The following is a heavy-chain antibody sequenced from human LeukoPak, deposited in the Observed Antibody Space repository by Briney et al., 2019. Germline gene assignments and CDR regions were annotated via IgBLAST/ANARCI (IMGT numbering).Heavy chain of an antibody. CDR1: GCTFTSYA. Sequence: GASVKVSCKASGCTFTSYAMNWVRQAPGQGFEWMGWINTNTGNPTYAQGFTGRFVFSLDTSVSTAYLQISSLKAEDTAVYYCARDVPLNYYYGMDVWGQGTTVTVSS. CDR3: ARDVPLNYYYGMDV. V-gene: IGHV7-4-1*02. CDR2: INTNTGNP. J-gene: IGHJ6*02.